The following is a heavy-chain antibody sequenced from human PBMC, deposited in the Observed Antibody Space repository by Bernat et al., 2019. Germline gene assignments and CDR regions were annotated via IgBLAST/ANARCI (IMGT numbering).Heavy chain of an antibody. V-gene: IGHV3-23*04. J-gene: IGHJ4*02. D-gene: IGHD6-19*01. CDR2: ISGSGVNS. Sequence: EVQLVESGGGLVQPGGSLRLSCAASGFTFSNYAMSCVRQAPGKGLEWISAISGSGVNSYYAGSVKGRFSVSRDNSKNTLYLQMIGLRAEDTAVYYCAKDVSSSGWYGNFDYWGQGILITVSS. CDR1: GFTFSNYA. CDR3: AKDVSSSGWYGNFDY.